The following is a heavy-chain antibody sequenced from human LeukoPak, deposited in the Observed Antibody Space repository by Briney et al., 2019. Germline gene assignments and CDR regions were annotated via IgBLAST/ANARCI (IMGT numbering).Heavy chain of an antibody. CDR3: ARGAGTTVYYIDV. CDR2: ISNDGTNK. Sequence: PGRSLRLSCAASGFTFSTFPMHWVRQAPGKGLKWVAVISNDGTNKYYADSVKGRFTISRDNSKNTLFLQMNSLTTEDTAVYYCARGAGTTVYYIDVWGNGTTVTVSS. CDR1: GFTFSTFP. D-gene: IGHD1-7*01. J-gene: IGHJ6*03. V-gene: IGHV3-30*01.